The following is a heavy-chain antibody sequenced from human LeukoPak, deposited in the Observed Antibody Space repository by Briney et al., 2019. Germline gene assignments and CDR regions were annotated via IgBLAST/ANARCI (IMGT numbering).Heavy chain of an antibody. CDR2: IIPIFGTD. D-gene: IGHD6-13*01. CDR1: GGTFSSYA. Sequence: VASVKVSCXASGGTFSSYAISWVRQAPGQGLEWMGRIIPIFGTDKYAQKFEGRVTITTDESTSTVYMELSSLRSEDTAVYYCARSGNSSSWYYFDYWGQGTLVTVSS. CDR3: ARSGNSSSWYYFDY. V-gene: IGHV1-69*05. J-gene: IGHJ4*02.